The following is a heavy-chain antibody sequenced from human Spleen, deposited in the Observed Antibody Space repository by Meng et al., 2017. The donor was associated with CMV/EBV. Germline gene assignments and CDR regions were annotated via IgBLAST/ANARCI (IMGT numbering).Heavy chain of an antibody. J-gene: IGHJ5*02. Sequence: ASVKVSCKASGYSFTSYAISWVRQAPGQGLEWMGWIHIYNGNTKYAQKLQGRVTMTTDTSTSTAYMELRSLRSDDTAVYYCARGEEHGSSWTNWFDPWGQGTLVTVSS. D-gene: IGHD6-13*01. CDR2: IHIYNGNT. V-gene: IGHV1-18*01. CDR3: ARGEEHGSSWTNWFDP. CDR1: GYSFTSYA.